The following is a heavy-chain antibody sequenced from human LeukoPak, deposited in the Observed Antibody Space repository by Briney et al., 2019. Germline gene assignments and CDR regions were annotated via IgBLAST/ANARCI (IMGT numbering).Heavy chain of an antibody. CDR2: ISGSGGST. J-gene: IGHJ4*02. V-gene: IGHV3-23*01. CDR3: AKDRVGSGYFEYSFDY. Sequence: GGSLRLSCAASGFTFSSRAMSWVRQAPGKGLEGVSGISGSGGSTYFADSVKGRFTISRDHSKNTLYLQMNSLRAEDTAVYYCAKDRVGSGYFEYSFDYWGQGTLVTVSS. CDR1: GFTFSSRA. D-gene: IGHD3-22*01.